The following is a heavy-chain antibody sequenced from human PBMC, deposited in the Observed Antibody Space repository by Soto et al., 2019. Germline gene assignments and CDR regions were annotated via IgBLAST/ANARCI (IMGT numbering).Heavy chain of an antibody. Sequence: XETLSLTCTVSVVSISSYYWSWIRQPAGKGLEWIGRIYTSGSTNYNPSLKSRVTMTVDTSKNQSFLKLSPVTAADTAVYYCARETTVKKNQYYYYYGMEVLGQGTTVIVSS. CDR2: IYTSGST. CDR1: VVSISSYY. V-gene: IGHV4-4*07. D-gene: IGHD4-17*01. CDR3: ARETTVKKNQYYYYYGMEV. J-gene: IGHJ6*02.